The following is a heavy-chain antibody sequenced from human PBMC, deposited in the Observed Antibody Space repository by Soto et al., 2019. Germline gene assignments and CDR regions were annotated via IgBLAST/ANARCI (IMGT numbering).Heavy chain of an antibody. V-gene: IGHV3-30*18. CDR1: GFTFSTYG. J-gene: IGHJ3*02. D-gene: IGHD3-16*01. Sequence: QVQLVESGGGVGLPGTSLRLSCEASGFTFSTYGMHWVRQAPGKGLEWVAVMSSDGSKKYYAVSVKGRFTISRDNPKNTLYLQMNSLRAEDTAVYYCAKYIRDYDDYGVDIWGQGTMVTVSS. CDR3: AKYIRDYDDYGVDI. CDR2: MSSDGSKK.